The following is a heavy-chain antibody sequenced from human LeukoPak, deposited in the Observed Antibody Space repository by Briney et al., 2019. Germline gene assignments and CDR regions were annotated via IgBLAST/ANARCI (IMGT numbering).Heavy chain of an antibody. CDR2: IYYSGST. Sequence: SETLSLTCTVSGGSISSYYWSWIRQPPGKELEWIGYIYYSGSTNYNPSLKSRVTISVDTSKNQFSLKLSSVTAADTAVYYCARDWISNYYDSSGYYYGMDVWGQGTTVTVSS. V-gene: IGHV4-59*01. CDR3: ARDWISNYYDSSGYYYGMDV. CDR1: GGSISSYY. D-gene: IGHD3-22*01. J-gene: IGHJ6*02.